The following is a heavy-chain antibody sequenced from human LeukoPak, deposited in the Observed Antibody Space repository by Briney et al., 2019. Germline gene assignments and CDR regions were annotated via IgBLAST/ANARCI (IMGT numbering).Heavy chain of an antibody. Sequence: GGSLRLSCAASRFTFSSYSMNWVRQAPGKGLEWVSYISSSSSTIYYADSVKGRFTISRDNAKNSLYLQMNSLRAEDTAVYYCAKDAAAYSSGSYFDYWGQGTLVTVSS. CDR1: RFTFSSYS. CDR2: ISSSSSTI. J-gene: IGHJ4*02. D-gene: IGHD6-19*01. CDR3: AKDAAAYSSGSYFDY. V-gene: IGHV3-48*01.